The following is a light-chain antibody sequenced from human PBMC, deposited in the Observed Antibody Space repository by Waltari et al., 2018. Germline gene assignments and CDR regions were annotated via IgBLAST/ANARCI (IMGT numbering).Light chain of an antibody. J-gene: IGLJ2*01. CDR3: AAWDDSLNGRGV. CDR2: SNN. CDR1: SSNIGSNT. Sequence: QSVLTQPPSASGTPGQRVTISCSGSSSNIGSNTVNWYQQLPGTAPQLLIYSNNPRPSGVRDRFSGSKSGTSASLAISGLQSEDEAYYYCAAWDDSLNGRGVFGGGTKLTVL. V-gene: IGLV1-44*01.